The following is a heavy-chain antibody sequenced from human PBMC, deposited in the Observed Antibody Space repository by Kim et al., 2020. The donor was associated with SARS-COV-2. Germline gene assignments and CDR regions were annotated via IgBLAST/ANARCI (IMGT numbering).Heavy chain of an antibody. Sequence: NTNYDQKFQERVTIARDMATRTAYMELSSLRSEDSALYYCAADVHQLLQHWGQGTLVTVSS. D-gene: IGHD2-2*01. CDR2: NT. J-gene: IGHJ1*01. CDR3: AADVHQLLQH. V-gene: IGHV1-58*01.